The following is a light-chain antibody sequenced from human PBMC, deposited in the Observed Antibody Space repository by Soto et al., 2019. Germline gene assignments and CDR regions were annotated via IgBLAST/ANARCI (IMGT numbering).Light chain of an antibody. CDR3: QHYNNWPLT. J-gene: IGKJ4*01. V-gene: IGKV3-15*01. CDR2: ATS. Sequence: DIVLTHSPSTLSSSPGERATLSGRASQSVSSYLAWYQQKPGQTPRLLIYATSTRATGIPARFSGSGSGTEFTLTISSLQSEDFAVYYCQHYNNWPLTFGGGTKVDI. CDR1: QSVSSY.